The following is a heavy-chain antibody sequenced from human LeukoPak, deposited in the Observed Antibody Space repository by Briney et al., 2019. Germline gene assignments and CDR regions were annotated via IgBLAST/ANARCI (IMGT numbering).Heavy chain of an antibody. D-gene: IGHD5/OR15-5a*01. V-gene: IGHV4-38-2*01. CDR3: VRCSLSGTFYDFGH. J-gene: IGHJ4*01. Sequence: PSETLSLTCAVSGYSISSGYYWGWIRQPPGKGLEWIGTIYYSGRTYYNPSLKSRVTISVDTSNNQFSLNLTSVTAADTAVYYCVRCSLSGTFYDFGHWGQGTLVTVSS. CDR2: IYYSGRT. CDR1: GYSISSGYY.